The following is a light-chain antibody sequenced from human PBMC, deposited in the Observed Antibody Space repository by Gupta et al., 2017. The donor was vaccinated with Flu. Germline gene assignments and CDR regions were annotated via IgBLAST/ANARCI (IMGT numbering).Light chain of an antibody. J-gene: IGKJ4*01. CDR1: QTVSSGY. CDR3: QQYGGSPT. V-gene: IGKV3-20*01. Sequence: EIVLTQSPGTLSLSPGERATLSCRASQTVSSGYLAWYQQKPGQAPRLLIYAASSRATGIPDRFSGSGSGTDFTLTISRLEPEDFAVYYCQQYGGSPTFGGGTKVEIK. CDR2: AAS.